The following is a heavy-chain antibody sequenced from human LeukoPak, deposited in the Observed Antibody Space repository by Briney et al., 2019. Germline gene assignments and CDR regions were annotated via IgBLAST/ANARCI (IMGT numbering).Heavy chain of an antibody. Sequence: PGGSLRLSCAAFGFTFSDSAMHWVRQASGNGLEWVGRVRKKADNYATAYAASVKGRLTISRDDSKNTAYLQMNSLKTEDTAVYYCVPTYFSDSSTFYPDYWGQGTLITVSS. CDR1: GFTFSDSA. V-gene: IGHV3-73*01. CDR2: VRKKADNYAT. D-gene: IGHD3-22*01. J-gene: IGHJ4*02. CDR3: VPTYFSDSSTFYPDY.